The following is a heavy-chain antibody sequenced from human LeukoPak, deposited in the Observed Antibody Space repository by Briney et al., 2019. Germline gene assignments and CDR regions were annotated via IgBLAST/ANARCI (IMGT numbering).Heavy chain of an antibody. Sequence: GGSLRRSCAASGFSLRAYDLIWVRQAPGKGLDWVSIINGGGDIMMYEDSVKGRFTISRDNSKNTFYLQMNSLRVEDTAVYYCAMRDRGYGLDIWGQGTMVTVSS. CDR2: INGGGDIM. D-gene: IGHD3-10*01. CDR1: GFSLRAYD. CDR3: AMRDRGYGLDI. V-gene: IGHV3-23*01. J-gene: IGHJ3*02.